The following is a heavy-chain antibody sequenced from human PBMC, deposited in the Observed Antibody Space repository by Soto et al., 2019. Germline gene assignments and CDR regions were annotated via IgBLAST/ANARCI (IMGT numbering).Heavy chain of an antibody. D-gene: IGHD6-13*01. Sequence: PSQTLSLTCVISGDTVSSESAAWYWVRQSPSRGLGWLGRSYFRSRWYFDFAVSMESRMSLEPGTSDNQLSLQVKSVTPEDAGIYYCERGGWGIAPHFCSDIGGQGSPVTSP. CDR3: ERGGWGIAPHFCSDI. J-gene: IGHJ4*02. V-gene: IGHV6-1*01. CDR2: SYFRSRWYF. CDR1: GDTVSSESAA.